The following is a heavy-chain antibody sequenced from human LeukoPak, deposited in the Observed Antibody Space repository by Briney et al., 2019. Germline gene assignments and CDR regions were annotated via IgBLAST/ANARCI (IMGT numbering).Heavy chain of an antibody. Sequence: GGSLRLSCAASGFTFSGSAMHWVRQASGKGLEWVSVIYSGGSTYYADSVKGRFTISRDNSKNTLYLQMNSLRAEDTAVYYCARMGPRGDYFDYWGQGTLVTVSS. CDR1: GFTFSGSA. CDR2: IYSGGST. J-gene: IGHJ4*02. CDR3: ARMGPRGDYFDY. D-gene: IGHD1-26*01. V-gene: IGHV3-66*01.